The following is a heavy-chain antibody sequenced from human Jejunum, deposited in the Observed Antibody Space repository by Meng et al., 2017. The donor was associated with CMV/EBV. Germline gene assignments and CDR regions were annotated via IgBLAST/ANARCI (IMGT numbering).Heavy chain of an antibody. CDR2: IDPNTGNP. CDR1: GYTFTSYA. D-gene: IGHD5-24*01. Sequence: VQVVQAGSELKQPGAPVKVSCRPSGYTFTSYAINWVRQAPGQGPDWMGWIDPNTGNPTYDQGFTGRFVFSLDTSVSTAYLQINSLRADDTAVYYCARDSPLDGYSLLDYWGQGTLVTVSS. V-gene: IGHV7-4-1*02. J-gene: IGHJ4*02. CDR3: ARDSPLDGYSLLDY.